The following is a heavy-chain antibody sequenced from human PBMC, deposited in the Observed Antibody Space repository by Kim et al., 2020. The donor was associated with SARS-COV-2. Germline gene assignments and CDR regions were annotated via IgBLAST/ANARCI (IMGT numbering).Heavy chain of an antibody. Sequence: GGSLRLSCVGSGFNFRNFAMNRVRQAPGERLEWVAGVNNGGNSYYADSVQGRFTVSRDNSKNTLYLQMDSLRTEDTAVYYCAKDHPSSGWPAFDSWGQGT. J-gene: IGHJ5*01. CDR2: VNNGGNS. CDR3: AKDHPSSGWPAFDS. CDR1: GFNFRNFA. D-gene: IGHD6-19*01. V-gene: IGHV3-23*01.